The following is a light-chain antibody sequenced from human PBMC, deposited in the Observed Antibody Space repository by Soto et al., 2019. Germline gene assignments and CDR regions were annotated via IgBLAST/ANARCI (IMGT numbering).Light chain of an antibody. CDR1: SSDVGSYNL. Sequence: QSALTQPASVSGSPGQSIAIYCTGTSSDVGSYNLVSWYQQHPGKAPKLMIYEDTKRPSGVSDRVSGSKSGNTASLTISGLQSEDEDDYYCCSYATSSTYVFGTGTKLTVL. V-gene: IGLV2-23*01. J-gene: IGLJ1*01. CDR3: CSYATSSTYV. CDR2: EDT.